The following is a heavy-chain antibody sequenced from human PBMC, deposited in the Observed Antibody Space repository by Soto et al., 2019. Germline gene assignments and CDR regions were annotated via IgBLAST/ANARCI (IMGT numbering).Heavy chain of an antibody. CDR1: GFAFKSFG. D-gene: IGHD1-26*01. Sequence: VQLVESGGGVVQPGRSLSLSCAASGFAFKSFGMYWVRQAPGKRLEWVAIISYDGRNEHYTAAVKGRFTISRDNSKNTVFLQMSSVRPEDTGVYYCAKIGETLGVLDLWGQGTLVTVSS. CDR2: ISYDGRNE. J-gene: IGHJ5*02. CDR3: AKIGETLGVLDL. V-gene: IGHV3-30*18.